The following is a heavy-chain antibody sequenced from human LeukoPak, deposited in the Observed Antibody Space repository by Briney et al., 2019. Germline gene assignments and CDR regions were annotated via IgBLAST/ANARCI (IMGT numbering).Heavy chain of an antibody. V-gene: IGHV3-64D*06. J-gene: IGHJ4*02. CDR1: GFVFTIYT. CDR2: ISGSGNGFSI. Sequence: GGSLRLSCSASGFVFTIYTMYWVRQAPGKGPEYVSTISGSGNGFSIYYADSVKGRFTISRDDSKSILYLQMNGLRSEDTAVYYCVKDFGRVRGTPDSWGQGTLVTVSS. D-gene: IGHD3-16*01. CDR3: VKDFGRVRGTPDS.